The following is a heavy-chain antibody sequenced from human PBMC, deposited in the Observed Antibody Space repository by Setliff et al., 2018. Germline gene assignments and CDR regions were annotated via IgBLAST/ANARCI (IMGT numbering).Heavy chain of an antibody. D-gene: IGHD2-21*02. CDR1: GGSISSGDYY. CDR2: IYSSGST. V-gene: IGHV4-30-4*08. J-gene: IGHJ4*02. CDR3: ARSPYVVVTAIPFDY. Sequence: PSETLSLTCTVSGGSISSGDYYWSWIRQPPGKGLEWIGYIYSSGSTYYNPSLKSRVSISVDTSKNQFSLKLSSVTAADTAVYYCARSPYVVVTAIPFDYWGQGTLVTVSS.